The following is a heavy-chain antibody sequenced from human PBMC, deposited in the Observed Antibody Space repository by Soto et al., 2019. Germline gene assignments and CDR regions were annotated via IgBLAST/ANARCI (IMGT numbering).Heavy chain of an antibody. CDR3: AHGSGWYAGVPQCYYHGMEV. CDR1: GFSLSTSGVG. CDR2: IYLDDDK. V-gene: IGHV2-5*02. Sequence: SGPTLVNPTQTLTLTCTFSGFSLSTSGVGVGWIRQPPGKALELLALIYLDDDKLYSPSLKSRLTITNDTSKNHVVLTMTNMDPVDTAPYYCAHGSGWYAGVPQCYYHGMEVWGHGXPVTVYS. D-gene: IGHD6-19*01. J-gene: IGHJ6*02.